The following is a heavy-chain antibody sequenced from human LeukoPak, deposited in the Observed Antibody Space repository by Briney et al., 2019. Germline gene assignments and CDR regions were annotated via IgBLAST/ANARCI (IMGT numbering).Heavy chain of an antibody. D-gene: IGHD3-10*01. J-gene: IGHJ6*02. Sequence: GGSLRLSCAASGFTFSTCVMHWVRQAPGKGLQWVAVILYDGSNKYFADSVKGRFIISRDNSKNSLYLQMNSLTAEDTAVYYCARVVAGSVYNSGMDVWGQGTTVTASS. CDR3: ARVVAGSVYNSGMDV. CDR1: GFTFSTCV. V-gene: IGHV3-30*01. CDR2: ILYDGSNK.